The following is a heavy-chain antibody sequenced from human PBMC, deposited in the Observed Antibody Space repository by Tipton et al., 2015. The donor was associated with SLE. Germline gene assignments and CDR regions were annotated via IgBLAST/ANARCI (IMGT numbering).Heavy chain of an antibody. Sequence: GSLRLSCAASGFTFSSNYMSWVRQAPGKGLEWVSVIYSGGSTYYADSVKGRFTISRHNSKNTLYLQINSLRAEDTAVYYCARDRSGDQFSAFDIWGQGTMVTVSS. CDR1: GFTFSSNY. CDR2: IYSGGST. V-gene: IGHV3-53*04. CDR3: ARDRSGDQFSAFDI. J-gene: IGHJ3*02. D-gene: IGHD1-26*01.